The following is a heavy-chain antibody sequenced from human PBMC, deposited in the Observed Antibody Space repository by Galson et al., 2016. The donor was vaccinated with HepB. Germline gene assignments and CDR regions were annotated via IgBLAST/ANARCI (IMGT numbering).Heavy chain of an antibody. CDR3: ARQRGYTSARPDIHVYSHPMGV. CDR2: IYPGDSGT. J-gene: IGHJ6*02. D-gene: IGHD2-2*02. V-gene: IGHV5-51*01. Sequence: QSGAEVKWPGESLEISCQASGYSFTTYWIGWVRQMPGKGLEWMGVIYPGDSGTRYSPSFQGQVSISVDKSINTAFLQWTSLKASDTAIYYCARQRGYTSARPDIHVYSHPMGVWGQGTTVTATS. CDR1: GYSFTTYW.